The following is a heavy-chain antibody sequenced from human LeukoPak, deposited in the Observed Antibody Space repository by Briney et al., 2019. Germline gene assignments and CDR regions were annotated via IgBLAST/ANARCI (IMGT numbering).Heavy chain of an antibody. D-gene: IGHD3-3*01. CDR3: ARGYDFWSGYDWFDP. CDR2: MNPNSGNT. Sequence: GASVKVSCKASGYTFTSYDIKWVRQATGQGLEWMGWMNPNSGNTGYAQKFQGRATMTRNTSISTAYMELSSLRSEDTAVYYCARGYDFWSGYDWFDPWGQGTLVTVSS. CDR1: GYTFTSYD. V-gene: IGHV1-8*01. J-gene: IGHJ5*02.